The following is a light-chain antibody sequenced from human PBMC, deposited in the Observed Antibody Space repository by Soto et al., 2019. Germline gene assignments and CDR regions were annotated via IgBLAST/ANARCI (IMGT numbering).Light chain of an antibody. J-gene: IGKJ3*01. Sequence: EIVLTQSPATLSLSPGARATLSCRASQSVSSYLVWYQQKPGQAPMLLIYDASTRATGVPARFSGSGSGTDFTPAISCLEPEDFALYYCQQRSNWPPFSFGPGTTVDIK. CDR1: QSVSSY. CDR2: DAS. CDR3: QQRSNWPPFS. V-gene: IGKV3-11*01.